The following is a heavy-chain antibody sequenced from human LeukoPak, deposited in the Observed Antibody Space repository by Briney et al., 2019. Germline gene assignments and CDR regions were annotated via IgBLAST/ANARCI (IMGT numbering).Heavy chain of an antibody. CDR2: INHSGST. CDR3: ARGRGGDFWSGYYIYFDY. V-gene: IGHV4-34*01. CDR1: GGSFSGYY. Sequence: SETLSLTCAVYGGSFSGYYWSWIRQPPGKGLEWIGEINHSGSTNYNPSLKSRVTISVDTSKNQFSLKLSSATAADTAVYYCARGRGGDFWSGYYIYFDYWGQGTLVTVSS. D-gene: IGHD3-3*01. J-gene: IGHJ4*02.